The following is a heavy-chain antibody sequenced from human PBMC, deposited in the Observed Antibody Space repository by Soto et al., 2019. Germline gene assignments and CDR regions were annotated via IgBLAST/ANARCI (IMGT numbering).Heavy chain of an antibody. CDR1: GGSISSGGYY. CDR3: ARAVTIFYAFDI. J-gene: IGHJ3*02. V-gene: IGHV4-31*03. Sequence: PSETLSLTCTVSGGSISSGGYYWSWIRQHPGKGLEWIGYIYYSGSTYYNPSLKSRVTISVDTSKNQFSLKLSSVTAADTAVYYCARAVTIFYAFDIWGQGTMVTVSS. D-gene: IGHD3-3*01. CDR2: IYYSGST.